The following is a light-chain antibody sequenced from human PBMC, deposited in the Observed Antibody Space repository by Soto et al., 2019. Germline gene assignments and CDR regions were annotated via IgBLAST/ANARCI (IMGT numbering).Light chain of an antibody. Sequence: EMVMTQSPATLSVSPGERATLSCRASQSVSSNLAWYQQKPGQAPRLLTYGASTRATGIPARFSGSGSGTEFTLTISSLQSEDFAVYYCQQYNNWPPVLTFGGGTKVDIK. CDR3: QQYNNWPPVLT. CDR2: GAS. V-gene: IGKV3-15*01. CDR1: QSVSSN. J-gene: IGKJ4*01.